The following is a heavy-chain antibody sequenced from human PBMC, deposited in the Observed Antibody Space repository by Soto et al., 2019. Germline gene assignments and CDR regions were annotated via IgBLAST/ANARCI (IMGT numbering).Heavy chain of an antibody. CDR1: GFTFSSYS. V-gene: IGHV3-21*01. D-gene: IGHD2-2*02. CDR3: AREGGDCSSTSCYTGGSYYYYGKDV. Sequence: GGSLRLSCAASGFTFSSYSMNWVRQAPGKGLEWVSSISSSSSYIYYADSVKGRFTISRDNAKNSLYLQMNSLRAEDTAVYYCAREGGDCSSTSCYTGGSYYYYGKDVWGQGTTVTVSS. J-gene: IGHJ6*02. CDR2: ISSSSSYI.